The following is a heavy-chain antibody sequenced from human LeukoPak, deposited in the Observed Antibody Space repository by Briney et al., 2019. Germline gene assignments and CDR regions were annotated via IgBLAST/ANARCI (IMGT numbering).Heavy chain of an antibody. CDR2: INPSDGST. V-gene: IGHV1-46*01. CDR1: GYTFTNYY. CDR3: ARSPDILTGENFDY. J-gene: IGHJ4*02. D-gene: IGHD3-9*01. Sequence: GASVKISCKASGYTFTNYYLHWVRQAPGQGLEWMAIINPSDGSTSYAPKFQGRVTMTRDTSIRTAYMEVSRLRSDDTAVYYCARSPDILTGENFDYWGQGTLVTVSS.